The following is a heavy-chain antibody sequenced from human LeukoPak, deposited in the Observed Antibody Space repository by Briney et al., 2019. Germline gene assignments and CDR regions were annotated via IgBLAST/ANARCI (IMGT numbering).Heavy chain of an antibody. CDR2: IYYSGST. J-gene: IGHJ4*02. CDR1: GGSISSYY. D-gene: IGHD3-22*01. CDR3: ARGYYDSSGYYQYIFDY. Sequence: MASETLSLTCTVSGGSISSYYWSWIRRPPGKGLEWIGYIYYSGSTNYNPSLKSRVTISVDTSKNQFSLKLSSVTAADTAVYYCARGYYDSSGYYQYIFDYWGQGTLVTVSS. V-gene: IGHV4-59*01.